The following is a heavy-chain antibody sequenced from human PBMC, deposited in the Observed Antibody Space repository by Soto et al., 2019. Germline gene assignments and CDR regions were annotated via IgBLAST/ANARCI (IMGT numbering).Heavy chain of an antibody. D-gene: IGHD6-13*01. CDR3: ARGRGAAADYFEF. J-gene: IGHJ4*02. CDR1: GFTFSDYY. V-gene: IGHV3-11*05. Sequence: GGSLRLSCAVSGFTFSDYYMTWIRQAPGKGLEWVSYISSSTSHTNYADSVKGRFTISRDNAKNSLFLQMNSLRAEDTAVYYCARGRGAAADYFEFWGQGTLVTVSS. CDR2: ISSSTSHT.